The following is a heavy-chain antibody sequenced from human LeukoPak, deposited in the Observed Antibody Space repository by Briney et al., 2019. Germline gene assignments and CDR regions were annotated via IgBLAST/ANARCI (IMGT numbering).Heavy chain of an antibody. D-gene: IGHD1-26*01. CDR3: GRDLGGRSGY. V-gene: IGHV3-23*01. Sequence: GGSLRLSCAASGFTFSNYAMSWVRQAPGKGLEWVSGISDRGGSTYYADSVKGRFTISRDNSKNTLYLQMNSLRAEDTAVYYCGRDLGGRSGYWGQGTLVTVSS. CDR1: GFTFSNYA. CDR2: ISDRGGST. J-gene: IGHJ4*02.